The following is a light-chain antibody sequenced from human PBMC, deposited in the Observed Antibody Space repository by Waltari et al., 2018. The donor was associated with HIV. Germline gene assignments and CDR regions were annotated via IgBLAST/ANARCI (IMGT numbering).Light chain of an antibody. CDR2: DAS. Sequence: EIVLTQSPATLSLSPGERATLSCWASQNVTRYLAWYQQKPGQAPWLLIYDASARATGIPARFSGSGSGTDFTLTISSLEPEDFAVYYCQQRSNWFITFGQGTRLEIK. CDR3: QQRSNWFIT. V-gene: IGKV3-11*01. CDR1: QNVTRY. J-gene: IGKJ5*01.